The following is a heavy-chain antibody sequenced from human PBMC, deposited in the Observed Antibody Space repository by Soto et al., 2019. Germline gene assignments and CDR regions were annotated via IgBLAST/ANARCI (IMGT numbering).Heavy chain of an antibody. V-gene: IGHV4-31*03. D-gene: IGHD3-22*01. CDR1: GGSISSGGYY. J-gene: IGHJ6*02. Sequence: SETLSLTCTVSGGSISSGGYYWSWIRQHPGKGLEWIGYIYYSGSTYYNPSLKSRVTISVDTSKNQFSLKLSSVTAADTAVYYCARDCQDDSSGQYGMDVWGQGTTVTVSS. CDR3: ARDCQDDSSGQYGMDV. CDR2: IYYSGST.